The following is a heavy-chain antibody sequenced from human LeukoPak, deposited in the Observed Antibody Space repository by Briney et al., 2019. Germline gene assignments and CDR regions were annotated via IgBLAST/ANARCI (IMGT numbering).Heavy chain of an antibody. CDR3: AKEHVDTAMGSDY. D-gene: IGHD5-18*01. V-gene: IGHV3-30*18. J-gene: IGHJ4*02. CDR1: GFTFSSYG. Sequence: GRSLRLSCAASGFTFSSYGMHWVRQAPGKGLEWVAVISYDGSNKYYADSVKGRFTISRDNSKNTLYLQMNSLRAEDTAVYYCAKEHVDTAMGSDYWGQGTLVTVSS. CDR2: ISYDGSNK.